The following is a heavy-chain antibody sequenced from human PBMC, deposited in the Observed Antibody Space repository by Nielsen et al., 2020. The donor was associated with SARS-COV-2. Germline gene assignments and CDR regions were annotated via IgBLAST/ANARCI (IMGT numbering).Heavy chain of an antibody. Sequence: WVRQAPGQGLEWMGWISAYNGNTNYAQKLQGRVTMTTDTSTSTAYMELRSLRSDDTAVYYCARDRGDYDFWSGTYHYYYGMDVWGQGTTVTVSS. CDR2: ISAYNGNT. V-gene: IGHV1-18*01. J-gene: IGHJ6*02. D-gene: IGHD3-3*01. CDR3: ARDRGDYDFWSGTYHYYYGMDV.